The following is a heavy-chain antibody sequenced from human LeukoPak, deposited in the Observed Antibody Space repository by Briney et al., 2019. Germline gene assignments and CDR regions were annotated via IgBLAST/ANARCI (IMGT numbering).Heavy chain of an antibody. CDR3: ARALWPGTRGYDLATSDY. Sequence: RASVKVSCKASGYTFTGYYMHWVRQAPGQGLEWMGWINPNSGGRNYAQKFQGRVTMTRDTSISTAYMELSRLRSDDTAAYYCARALWPGTRGYDLATSDYWGQGTLVTVSS. CDR1: GYTFTGYY. V-gene: IGHV1-2*02. D-gene: IGHD5-12*01. CDR2: INPNSGGR. J-gene: IGHJ4*02.